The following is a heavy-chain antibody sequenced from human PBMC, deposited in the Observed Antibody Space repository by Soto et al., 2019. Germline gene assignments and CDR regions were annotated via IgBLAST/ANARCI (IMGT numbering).Heavy chain of an antibody. J-gene: IGHJ5*02. D-gene: IGHD1-26*01. CDR2: INPSGGST. CDR1: GYTFTSYY. V-gene: IGHV1-46*01. Sequence: GASVKVSCKASGYTFTSYYMHWVRQAPGQGLEWMGVINPSGGSTSYAQKFQGRVTMTRDTSTSTVYMELSSLRSEDTAVYYCAREWEPGTGTSYNWFDPWGQGTLLTVSS. CDR3: AREWEPGTGTSYNWFDP.